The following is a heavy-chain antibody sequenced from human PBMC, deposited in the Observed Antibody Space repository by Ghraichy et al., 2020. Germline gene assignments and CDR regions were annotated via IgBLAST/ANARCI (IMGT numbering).Heavy chain of an antibody. CDR1: GGSISSSNYY. CDR3: ARQPRRYFDSSGYYYPNWFDP. V-gene: IGHV4-39*01. Sequence: ESLNISCTVSGGSISSSNYYWGWIRQPPGKGLEWIGTIYYSGSTYCNPSLKSRVTISVDTSKNQFSLKLSSVTAADTAGYYCARQPRRYFDSSGYYYPNWFDPWGQGTLVTVSS. CDR2: IYYSGST. D-gene: IGHD3-22*01. J-gene: IGHJ5*02.